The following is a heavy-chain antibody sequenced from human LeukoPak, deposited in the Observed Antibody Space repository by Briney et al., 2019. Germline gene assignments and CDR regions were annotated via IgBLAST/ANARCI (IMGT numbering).Heavy chain of an antibody. CDR3: ASGQYYDLWSGYYVD. D-gene: IGHD3-3*01. Sequence: PSETLSLTCTVSGGSMSSYYWNWIRQPPGKGLEWIGEINHSGSTNYNPSLESRVTISVDTSKNHFSLKLSSVTAADTAVYYCASGQYYDLWSGYYVDWGQGTLVTVSA. CDR1: GGSMSSYY. CDR2: INHSGST. V-gene: IGHV4-34*01. J-gene: IGHJ4*02.